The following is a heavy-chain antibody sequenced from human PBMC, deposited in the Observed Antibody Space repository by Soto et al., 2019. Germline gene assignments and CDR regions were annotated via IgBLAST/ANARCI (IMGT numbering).Heavy chain of an antibody. CDR1: GFTFSNAW. V-gene: IGHV3-15*07. CDR3: STDPPGIVSAPDYYYSGMDV. J-gene: IGHJ6*02. Sequence: EVQLVESGGGLVKPGGSLRLSCAASGFTFSNAWMNWVRQAPGKGLEWVGRIKSKTDGGTTDYAAPVKGRFTISRDDSKNTLYLQMNILKTGDPAGYYCSTDPPGIVSAPDYYYSGMDVWGHGTPVTV. CDR2: IKSKTDGGTT. D-gene: IGHD2-15*01.